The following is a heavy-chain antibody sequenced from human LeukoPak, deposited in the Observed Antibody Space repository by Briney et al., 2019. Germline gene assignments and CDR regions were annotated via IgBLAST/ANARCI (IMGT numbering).Heavy chain of an antibody. CDR3: AEAAAERCASIKCYPFDS. V-gene: IGHV3-23*01. CDR1: GFTFSNYA. D-gene: IGHD1-1*01. J-gene: IGHJ4*02. Sequence: PGGSLRLSCAASGFTFSNYAMSWVRQAPGKGLEWVSAISASGGNTYHAGSVRGRFTISRDNSKNTLYLQMSHLRVEDTALYYCAEAAAERCASIKCYPFDSWGQGTLVAVSS. CDR2: ISASGGNT.